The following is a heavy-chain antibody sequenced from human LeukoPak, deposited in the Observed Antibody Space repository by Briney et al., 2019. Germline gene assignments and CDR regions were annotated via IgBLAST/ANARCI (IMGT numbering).Heavy chain of an antibody. J-gene: IGHJ1*01. Sequence: GESLKISCKGSGYSFTSYWIGWVRQMPGKGLEWMGIIYPGDSDTRYSPSLQGQVAISADKSISTAYLQWSSLKASDTAMYYCATLVVPAATEGGYFQHWGQGTLVTVSS. V-gene: IGHV5-51*01. CDR3: ATLVVPAATEGGYFQH. CDR2: IYPGDSDT. CDR1: GYSFTSYW. D-gene: IGHD2-2*01.